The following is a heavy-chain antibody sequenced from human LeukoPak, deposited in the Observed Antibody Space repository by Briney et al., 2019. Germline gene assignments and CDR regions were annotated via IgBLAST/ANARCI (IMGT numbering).Heavy chain of an antibody. Sequence: SETLSLTCTVSGGSISSYYWSWIRQPPGKGLEWIGYIYYSGSTNYNPSLKSRVTISVDTSKNQFSLKLSSVTAADTAVYYCARDLLSSSSSSNAFDIWGQGTMVTVSS. CDR3: ARDLLSSSSSSNAFDI. V-gene: IGHV4-59*12. J-gene: IGHJ3*02. CDR2: IYYSGST. D-gene: IGHD6-6*01. CDR1: GGSISSYY.